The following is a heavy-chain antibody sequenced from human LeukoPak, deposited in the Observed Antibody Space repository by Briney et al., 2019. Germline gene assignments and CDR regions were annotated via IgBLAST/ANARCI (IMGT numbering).Heavy chain of an antibody. J-gene: IGHJ3*02. CDR2: ISSSSSYI. CDR1: GFTFSSDS. CDR3: ARVGAYYYDSSGYPSAFDI. Sequence: GGSLRLSCAASGFTFSSDSMNWVRQAPGKGLEWVSSISSSSSYIYYADSVKGRFTISRDNAKNSLYLQMNSLRAEDTAVYYCARVGAYYYDSSGYPSAFDIWGQGTMVTVSS. V-gene: IGHV3-21*01. D-gene: IGHD3-22*01.